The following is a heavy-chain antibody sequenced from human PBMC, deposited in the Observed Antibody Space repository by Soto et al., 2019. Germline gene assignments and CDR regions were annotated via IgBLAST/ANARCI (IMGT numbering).Heavy chain of an antibody. D-gene: IGHD2-2*01. CDR3: ARDAEPYLAVVPDAGYSYYGMDV. CDR1: GYTFTTYG. V-gene: IGHV1-18*01. J-gene: IGHJ6*02. CDR2: ISAYNGNT. Sequence: ASVKVSCKPSGYTFTTYGISWVRQAPGQGLEWMGWISAYNGNTKYAQKLQGRVTMTTDTPTNTGYMELRSLRSDDTAVYYCARDAEPYLAVVPDAGYSYYGMDVWGQGTTVTVSS.